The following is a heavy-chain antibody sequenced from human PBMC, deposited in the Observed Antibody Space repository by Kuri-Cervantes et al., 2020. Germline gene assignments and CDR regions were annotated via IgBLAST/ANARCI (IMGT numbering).Heavy chain of an antibody. J-gene: IGHJ6*02. V-gene: IGHV3-30*18. CDR2: ISYDGSNK. Sequence: GGSLRLSCAASGFIVSRNYMNWVRQAPGKGLEWVAVISYDGSNKYYADSVKGRFTISRDNSKNTLYLQMNSLRAEDTALYYCAKMSGSGWKMGYYGMDVWGQGTTVTVSS. CDR1: GFIVSRNY. CDR3: AKMSGSGWKMGYYGMDV. D-gene: IGHD6-19*01.